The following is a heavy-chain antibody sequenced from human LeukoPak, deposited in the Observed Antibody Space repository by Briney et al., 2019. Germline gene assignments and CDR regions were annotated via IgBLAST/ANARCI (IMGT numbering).Heavy chain of an antibody. J-gene: IGHJ4*02. V-gene: IGHV3-33*01. CDR2: IWYDGSQK. CDR1: GFTFSSNG. Sequence: GGSLRLSCAASGFTFSSNGMHWVRQAPGKGLEWVATIWYDGSQKYYADSVKGRFTISRDNSKNTLYVQMNSLRADDTAVYYCARLVGARGGYFDYWGQGTLDTVSS. CDR3: ARLVGARGGYFDY. D-gene: IGHD1-26*01.